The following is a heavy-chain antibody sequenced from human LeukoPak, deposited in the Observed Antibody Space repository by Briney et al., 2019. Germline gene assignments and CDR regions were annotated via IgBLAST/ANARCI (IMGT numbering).Heavy chain of an antibody. CDR3: ARLRIAAAGWFDP. CDR1: GFTFSSYW. CDR2: IKQDGSEK. D-gene: IGHD6-13*01. V-gene: IGHV3-7*03. J-gene: IGHJ5*02. Sequence: GGSLRLSCAASGFTFSSYWMSWVRQAPGKGLEWVANIKQDGSEKYYVDSVKGRFTISRDNAKKSLYLQMNSLRAEDTAVYYCARLRIAAAGWFDPWGQGTLVTVSS.